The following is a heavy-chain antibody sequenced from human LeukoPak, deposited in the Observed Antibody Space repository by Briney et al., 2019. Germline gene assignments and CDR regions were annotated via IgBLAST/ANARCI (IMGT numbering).Heavy chain of an antibody. CDR2: ISSSSSTI. V-gene: IGHV3-48*01. CDR3: ARPPITIFGVVTPYFDY. J-gene: IGHJ4*02. CDR1: GFTFSSYS. Sequence: PGGSLRLSCAASGFTFSSYSMNWVRQAPGKGLEWVSYISSSSSTIYYADSVKGRFTISRDNAKNSLYLQMNSLRAEDTAVYYCARPPITIFGVVTPYFDYWGQGTLVTVPS. D-gene: IGHD3-3*01.